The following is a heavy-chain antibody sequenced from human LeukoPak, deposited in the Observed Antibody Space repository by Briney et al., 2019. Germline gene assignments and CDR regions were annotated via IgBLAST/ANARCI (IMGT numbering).Heavy chain of an antibody. J-gene: IGHJ4*02. CDR3: ARDQGGYDYPPDY. CDR2: IKSDGSEK. Sequence: GGSLRLSCAASGFTFSSYAMSWVRQAPGKGLAWVANIKSDGSEKYYVDSVKGRFTISRDNAEKSLYLQMNSLRAEDTAVYYCARDQGGYDYPPDYWGQGTLVTVSS. CDR1: GFTFSSYA. D-gene: IGHD5-12*01. V-gene: IGHV3-7*04.